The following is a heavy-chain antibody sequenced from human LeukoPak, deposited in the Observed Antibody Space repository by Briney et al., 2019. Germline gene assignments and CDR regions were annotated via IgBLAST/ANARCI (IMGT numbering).Heavy chain of an antibody. D-gene: IGHD3-16*01. J-gene: IGHJ4*02. CDR1: GGSISSSSSY. V-gene: IGHV4-39*01. CDR3: ARSEINDYIKY. Sequence: SETLSLTCSVSGGSISSSSSYWGWIRQQPGKGLEWIGSIYYSGSSFDNPALKSRVTISVDTSKNQFSLKLSSVTAADTAVYYCARSEINDYIKYWGQGILVTVSS. CDR2: IYYSGSS.